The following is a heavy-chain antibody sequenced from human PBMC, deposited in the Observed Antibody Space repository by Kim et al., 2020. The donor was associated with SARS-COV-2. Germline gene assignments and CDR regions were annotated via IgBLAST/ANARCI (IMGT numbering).Heavy chain of an antibody. CDR2: IKSSGSYI. CDR1: GFTFSSYC. Sequence: GGSLRLSCAASGFTFSSYCMNWVRQAPGKGLEWVASIKSSGSYIYYADSVKGRFTISRDNAKNSLYLQMNSLRAEDTAVYYCARERNSGYDSDYYYGMDVWGQGTTVTVSS. V-gene: IGHV3-21*01. D-gene: IGHD5-12*01. J-gene: IGHJ6*02. CDR3: ARERNSGYDSDYYYGMDV.